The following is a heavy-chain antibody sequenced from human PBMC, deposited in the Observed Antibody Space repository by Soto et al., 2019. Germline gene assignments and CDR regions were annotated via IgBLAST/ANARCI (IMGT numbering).Heavy chain of an antibody. CDR2: LIGGHYGT. CDR1: GFTLQNYA. V-gene: IGHV3-23*01. J-gene: IGHJ5*02. CDR3: AKGKSTGDIDWFDP. Sequence: GGSLRLSCTASGFTLQNYAMAWVRQSPGKGLEWVSTLIGGHYGTAYSYSVKGRFTVSRDNSKNCLYLQMNSLGVEDTAMYFCAKGKSTGDIDWFDPWGQGSLVTVSS. D-gene: IGHD3-10*01.